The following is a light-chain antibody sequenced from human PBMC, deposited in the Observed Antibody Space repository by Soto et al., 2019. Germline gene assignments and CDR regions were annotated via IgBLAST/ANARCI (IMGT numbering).Light chain of an antibody. CDR2: DAS. CDR1: QSVDNY. J-gene: IGKJ5*01. CDR3: QHLIDYPIT. V-gene: IGKV3-11*01. Sequence: EIVLTQSPGTLSLSPGDRATLSCRASQSVDNYLAWYQQRPGQAPRLLIYDASNRATGIPASFSGSGSGTDFTLTINSLEPEDFATYYCQHLIDYPITFGQGTRLEIK.